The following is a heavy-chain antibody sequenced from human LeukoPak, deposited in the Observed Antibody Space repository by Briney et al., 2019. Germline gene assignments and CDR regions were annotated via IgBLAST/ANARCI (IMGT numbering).Heavy chain of an antibody. CDR1: GFSFSSYN. CDR2: ITSSSTYT. V-gene: IGHV3-21*01. Sequence: TGGSLRLSCAASGFSFSSYNMNWVRQTPGKGLEWVSSITSSSTYTFYADSVKGRFTISRDNARNSLYLQMSSLRAEDTAVYYCARDPCSGTYGDTYYYYMDVWGKGTTVTISS. D-gene: IGHD1-26*01. J-gene: IGHJ6*03. CDR3: ARDPCSGTYGDTYYYYMDV.